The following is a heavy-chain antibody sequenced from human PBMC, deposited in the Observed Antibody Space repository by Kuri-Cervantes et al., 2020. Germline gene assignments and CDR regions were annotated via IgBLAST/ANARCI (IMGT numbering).Heavy chain of an antibody. Sequence: GGSLRLSCAASGFTFDDYAMHWVRQAPGKGLEWVSGISWNSGSIGYADSVKGRFTISRDNAKNSLYLQMNSLRAEDTAVYYCAKEDIVATIWYFDYWGQGTLVTVSS. J-gene: IGHJ4*02. CDR3: AKEDIVATIWYFDY. V-gene: IGHV3-9*01. D-gene: IGHD5-12*01. CDR2: ISWNSGSI. CDR1: GFTFDDYA.